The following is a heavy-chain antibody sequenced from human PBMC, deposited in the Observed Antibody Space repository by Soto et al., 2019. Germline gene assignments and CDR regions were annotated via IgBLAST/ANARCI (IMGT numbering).Heavy chain of an antibody. Sequence: QVQLVQSGAEVKKPGSSVRVSCKASGTIFSSYTISWVRQAPGQGLEWMGRIIPILGETNSAQKFQGRVTITAEKSTNTAYMQLNSLRLEDTAVYYCARGLGGRMDDWGQGTTVTVSS. CDR1: GTIFSSYT. D-gene: IGHD3-16*01. CDR2: IIPILGET. CDR3: ARGLGGRMDD. V-gene: IGHV1-69*08. J-gene: IGHJ6*02.